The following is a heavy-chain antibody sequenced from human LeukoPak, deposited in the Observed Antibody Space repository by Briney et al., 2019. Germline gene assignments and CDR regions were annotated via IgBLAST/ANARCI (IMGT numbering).Heavy chain of an antibody. CDR1: GFTVSSNY. D-gene: IGHD6-19*01. Sequence: GGSLRLSCAASGFTVSSNYMSWVRQPPGKGLEWVSVIYSTGSTYYAASVKGRFTISRDNSKSTLYLQMNSLRGEDTAVYYCARGSSSGFELDYWGQGTLVTVS. CDR2: IYSTGST. V-gene: IGHV3-53*01. CDR3: ARGSSSGFELDY. J-gene: IGHJ4*02.